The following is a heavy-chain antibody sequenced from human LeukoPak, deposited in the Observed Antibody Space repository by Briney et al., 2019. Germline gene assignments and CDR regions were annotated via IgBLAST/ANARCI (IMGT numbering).Heavy chain of an antibody. J-gene: IGHJ5*02. D-gene: IGHD3-10*01. CDR2: ISYDGSNK. Sequence: PGRSLRLSCAASGFTFSSYAMHWVRQAPGKGLEWVAVISYDGSNKYYADSVKGRFTISRDNSKNTLYLQMNSLRVEDTAVYYCAGSLLWFGDPHWFDPWGQGTLVTVST. CDR3: AGSLLWFGDPHWFDP. CDR1: GFTFSSYA. V-gene: IGHV3-30-3*01.